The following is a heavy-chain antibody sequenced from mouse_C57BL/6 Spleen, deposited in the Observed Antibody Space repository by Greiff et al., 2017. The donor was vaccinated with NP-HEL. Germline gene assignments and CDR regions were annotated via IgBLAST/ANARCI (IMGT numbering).Heavy chain of an antibody. Sequence: QVQLQQSGAELVRPGSSVKLSCKASGYTFTSYWMDWVKQRPGQGLEWIGNIYPSDSETHYNQKFKDKATLTVDKSSSTAYMQLSSLTSEDSAVYYCARGVYYGSPGYFDVWGTGTTVTVSS. V-gene: IGHV1-61*01. CDR3: ARGVYYGSPGYFDV. J-gene: IGHJ1*03. D-gene: IGHD1-1*01. CDR1: GYTFTSYW. CDR2: IYPSDSET.